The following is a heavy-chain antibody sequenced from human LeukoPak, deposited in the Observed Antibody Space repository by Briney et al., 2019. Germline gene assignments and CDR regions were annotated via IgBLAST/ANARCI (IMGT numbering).Heavy chain of an antibody. V-gene: IGHV3-48*04. CDR2: ISSSSTTT. Sequence: PGGSLRLSCAASGFTFSSYSMNWVRQAPGKGLEWLSYISSSSTTTYYADSVKGRFTIFRDNAKNSLYLQMNSLRAEDTAVYYCARETGLGYYYDSSGYPTGWFDPWGQGTLVTVSS. J-gene: IGHJ5*02. CDR1: GFTFSSYS. D-gene: IGHD3-22*01. CDR3: ARETGLGYYYDSSGYPTGWFDP.